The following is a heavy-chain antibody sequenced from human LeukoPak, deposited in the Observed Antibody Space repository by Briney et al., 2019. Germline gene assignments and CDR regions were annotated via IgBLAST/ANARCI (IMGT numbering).Heavy chain of an antibody. J-gene: IGHJ4*02. D-gene: IGHD3-22*01. Sequence: ASVKVSCKASGYSFTGYYMHWVRQAPGQGLEWMGWINPNSGGTNYAQKFQGRVTMTRDTSISTAYMELSRLRSDDTAVYYCARDRNNYYDSSGSVFDYWGQGTLVTVSS. V-gene: IGHV1-2*02. CDR3: ARDRNNYYDSSGSVFDY. CDR2: INPNSGGT. CDR1: GYSFTGYY.